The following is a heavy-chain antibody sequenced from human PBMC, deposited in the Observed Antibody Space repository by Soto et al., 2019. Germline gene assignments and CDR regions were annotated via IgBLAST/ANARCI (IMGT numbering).Heavy chain of an antibody. V-gene: IGHV1-18*01. J-gene: IGHJ6*03. CDR2: ISAYNGNT. Sequence: QVQLVQSGAEVKKPGASVKVSCKASGYTFTSYGISWVRQAPGQGLEWMGWISAYNGNTNYAQKLQGRVTMTTDTSTSTAYMELRSLRSDDTAVYYCAREYYDFWSGYTKGGYYYMDVWGKGTTVTVSS. D-gene: IGHD3-3*01. CDR1: GYTFTSYG. CDR3: AREYYDFWSGYTKGGYYYMDV.